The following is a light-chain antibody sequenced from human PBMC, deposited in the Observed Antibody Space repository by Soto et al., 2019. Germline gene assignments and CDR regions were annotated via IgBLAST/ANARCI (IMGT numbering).Light chain of an antibody. CDR2: EVV. CDR1: KNYFGVYDF. J-gene: IGLJ1*01. V-gene: IGLV2-8*01. CDR3: KSYAGSNTYV. Sequence: QSVLAQHPSASVSPGQAVPFSCTATKNYFGVYDFVSWYQHHPGKAPRLIIYEVVQRPSGVPDRFSGSKSGNTASLTVSGLQAADEADYFCKSYAGSNTYVFGSGTKVTVL.